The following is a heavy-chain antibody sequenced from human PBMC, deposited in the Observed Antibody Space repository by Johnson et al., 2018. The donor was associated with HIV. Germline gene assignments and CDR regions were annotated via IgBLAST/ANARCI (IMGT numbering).Heavy chain of an antibody. CDR2: ITGSGINT. CDR1: GFTFSCSA. Sequence: VQLVESGGGLVQPGGSLRLSCAASGFTFSCSAMSWVRQAPGKGLEWLSTITGSGINTYYADSVEGRFTISRDNPKNTLYLQMNSLRAEDTAVYSCAKLETRQQLLGAFDIWGQGTMVTVSS. CDR3: AKLETRQQLLGAFDI. D-gene: IGHD6-13*01. V-gene: IGHV3-23*04. J-gene: IGHJ3*02.